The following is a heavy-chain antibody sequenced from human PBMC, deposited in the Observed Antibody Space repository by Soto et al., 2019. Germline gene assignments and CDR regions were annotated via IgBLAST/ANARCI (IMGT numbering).Heavy chain of an antibody. D-gene: IGHD3-22*01. V-gene: IGHV1-3*01. Sequence: SAEVCCKASRFTITSKGRNWARQANGRGLEWMGWINPGNGNTKYSQQFQGRVIIDRDTSASTAYMELSSLRSEDTAVYYCARGGYFDSSNYLGYWGLGTLVTVSS. CDR3: ARGGYFDSSNYLGY. CDR2: INPGNGNT. CDR1: RFTITSKG. J-gene: IGHJ4*02.